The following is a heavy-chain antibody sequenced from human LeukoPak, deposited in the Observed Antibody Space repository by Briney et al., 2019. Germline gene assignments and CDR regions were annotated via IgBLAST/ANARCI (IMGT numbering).Heavy chain of an antibody. D-gene: IGHD3-22*01. J-gene: IGHJ5*02. CDR1: GYSLTSYW. CDR2: IYPGDSDT. Sequence: GESLKISCKGSGYSLTSYWIGWVRQMPGKGLEWMGIIYPGDSDTRYSPYFQGQVTISADKSISTAYLQWSSLKASDTAMYYCARHGYYDSKDNWFDPWGQGTLVTVSS. V-gene: IGHV5-51*01. CDR3: ARHGYYDSKDNWFDP.